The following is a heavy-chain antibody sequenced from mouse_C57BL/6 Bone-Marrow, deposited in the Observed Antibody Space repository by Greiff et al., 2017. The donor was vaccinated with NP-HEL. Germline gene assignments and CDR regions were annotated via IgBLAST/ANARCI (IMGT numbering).Heavy chain of an antibody. V-gene: IGHV1-76*01. J-gene: IGHJ2*01. Sequence: QVQLQQSGAELVRPGASVKLSCKASGYTFTDYYINWVKQRPGQGLEWIARIYPGSGNTYYNEKFKGKATLTAEKSSSTAYMQLSSLTSEDSAVYFCARVDEDYWGQGTTLTVSS. CDR3: ARVDEDY. CDR1: GYTFTDYY. CDR2: IYPGSGNT.